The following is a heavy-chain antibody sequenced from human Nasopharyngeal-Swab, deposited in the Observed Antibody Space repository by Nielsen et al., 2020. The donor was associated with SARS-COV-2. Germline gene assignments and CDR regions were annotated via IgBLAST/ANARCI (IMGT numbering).Heavy chain of an antibody. V-gene: IGHV4-59*01. J-gene: IGHJ4*02. CDR2: IYYSGST. Sequence: SETLSLTCTGSGGSISSYYWSWIRQPPGKGLEWIGNIYYSGSTNYNPSLKSRVTISVDTSKNQSSLKLSSVTAADTAVYYCAREPAYGDYFDYWGQGTLVTVSS. D-gene: IGHD4-17*01. CDR3: AREPAYGDYFDY. CDR1: GGSISSYY.